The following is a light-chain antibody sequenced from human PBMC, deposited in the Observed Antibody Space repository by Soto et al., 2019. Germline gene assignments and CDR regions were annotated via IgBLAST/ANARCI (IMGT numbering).Light chain of an antibody. CDR1: ERLLHNNGYNY. J-gene: IGKJ1*01. CDR3: MQPLENFRT. Sequence: DIVMTQSALSLPVTPGEPASIAFSSNERLLHNNGYNYLDWYMQKPGQSPQLLIYLGSNRASGVPDRFSGSGSDTYFTLEISRVEADDVGVYYCMQPLENFRTFGQGTKVDIK. V-gene: IGKV2-28*01. CDR2: LGS.